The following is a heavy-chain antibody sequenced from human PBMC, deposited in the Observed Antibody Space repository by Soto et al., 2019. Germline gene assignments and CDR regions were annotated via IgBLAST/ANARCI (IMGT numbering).Heavy chain of an antibody. D-gene: IGHD6-19*01. CDR2: ISSSSSYI. J-gene: IGHJ4*02. CDR1: GFTFSSYS. CDR3: AILPLSIAVAGYNY. Sequence: VQLVESGGGLVKPGGSLRLSCAASGFTFSSYSMNWVRQAPGKGLEWVSSISSSSSYIYYADSVKGRFTISRDNAKNSLYLQMNSLRAEDTAVYYCAILPLSIAVAGYNYWGQGTLVTVSS. V-gene: IGHV3-21*01.